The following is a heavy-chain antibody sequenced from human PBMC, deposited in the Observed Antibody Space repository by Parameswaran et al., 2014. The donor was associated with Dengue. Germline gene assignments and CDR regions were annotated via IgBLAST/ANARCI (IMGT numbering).Heavy chain of an antibody. J-gene: IGHJ4*02. CDR2: IISDGSNT. Sequence: WIRQPPGKGPVWVSRIISDGSNTKYADSVKGRFTISRDNAKNTLYLHMNSLRTEDTAVYYCVRWNLDYWGQGTLVTVSS. D-gene: IGHD1-1*01. V-gene: IGHV3-74*01. CDR3: VRWNLDY.